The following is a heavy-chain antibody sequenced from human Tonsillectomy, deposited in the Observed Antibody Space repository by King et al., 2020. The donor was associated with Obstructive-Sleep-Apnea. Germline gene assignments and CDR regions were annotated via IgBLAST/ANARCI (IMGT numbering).Heavy chain of an antibody. CDR3: ARDMSSGWYGPLDH. V-gene: IGHV3-9*01. CDR1: GFTLDDYA. D-gene: IGHD6-19*01. J-gene: IGHJ4*02. CDR2: INWNSATI. Sequence: VQLVESGGGLVQPGRSLRLSCAASGFTLDDYAMHWVRQSPGRGLEWVSVINWNSATIGYADSVKGRFTVSRDNAKNILVLQLNSLRPEDTALYYCARDMSSGWYGPLDHWGQGTLLTVSS.